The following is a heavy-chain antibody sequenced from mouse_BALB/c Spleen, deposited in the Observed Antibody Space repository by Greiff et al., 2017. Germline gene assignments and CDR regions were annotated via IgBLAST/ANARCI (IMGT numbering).Heavy chain of an antibody. Sequence: EVKLMESGGGLVKPGGSLKLSCAASGFTFSDYYMYWVRQTPEKRLEWVATISDGGSYTYYPDSVKGRFTISRDNAKNNLYLQMSSLKSEDTAMYYCARRYGYYAMDYWGQGTSVTVSS. J-gene: IGHJ4*01. CDR3: ARRYGYYAMDY. D-gene: IGHD2-14*01. V-gene: IGHV5-4*02. CDR2: ISDGGSYT. CDR1: GFTFSDYY.